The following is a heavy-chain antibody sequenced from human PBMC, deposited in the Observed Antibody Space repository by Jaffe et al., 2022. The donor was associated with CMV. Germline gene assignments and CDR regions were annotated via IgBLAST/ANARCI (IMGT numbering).Heavy chain of an antibody. CDR2: ISYDGNKR. V-gene: IGHV3-30*18. Sequence: QVQLVESGGGVVQPGKSLRLSCEATGFSFSSHAMHWVRQAPGKGLEWVALISYDGNKRYYADSVKGRFTISRDNSKNTLFLQMNSLRAEETAVYYCAKGLAMGCVDGVCLPYYHYGVDVWGQGATVTVSS. CDR3: AKGLAMGCVDGVCLPYYHYGVDV. CDR1: GFSFSSHA. D-gene: IGHD2-8*01. J-gene: IGHJ6*02.